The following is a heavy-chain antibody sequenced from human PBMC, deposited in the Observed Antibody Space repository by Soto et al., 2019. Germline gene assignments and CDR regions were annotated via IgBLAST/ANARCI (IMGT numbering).Heavy chain of an antibody. CDR2: IYYSGST. J-gene: IGHJ6*02. CDR3: GRKCHGPTSTITLFGRRKDGFMDV. D-gene: IGHD3-3*01. CDR1: GGSISRGGYY. Sequence: SATLSLTCTVSGGSISRGGYYLSWILQHPGKCLEWIGYIYYSGSTYYKPSLKSRVTISVDTSKNQFSLNRSSVTAADTAVYYCGRKCHGPTSTITLFGRRKDGFMDVWGQVTTVTVSS. V-gene: IGHV4-31*03.